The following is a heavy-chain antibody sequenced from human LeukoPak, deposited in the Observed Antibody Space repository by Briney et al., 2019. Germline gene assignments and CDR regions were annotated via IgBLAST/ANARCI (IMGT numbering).Heavy chain of an antibody. D-gene: IGHD6-13*01. CDR3: ARLSAIAAAGTDAFDI. Sequence: SETLSLTCVVYGGSFSSYYWSWIRQPPGKGLEWIGYIYYSGSTNYNPSPKSRVTISVDTPKNQFSLKLSSVTAAGTAVYCCARLSAIAAAGTDAFDIWGQGTMVTVSS. CDR2: IYYSGST. V-gene: IGHV4-59*01. J-gene: IGHJ3*02. CDR1: GGSFSSYY.